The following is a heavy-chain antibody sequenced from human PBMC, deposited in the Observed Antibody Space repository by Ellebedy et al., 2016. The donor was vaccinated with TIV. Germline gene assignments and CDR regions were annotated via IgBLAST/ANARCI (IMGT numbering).Heavy chain of an antibody. Sequence: PGGSLRLSCVVSGFSFSSHSMTWVRQAPGKGLEWVSVISCSGLGGHRYSSDSVKGRFTLSRDDSQNTLYLQMTSLRVDDMAVYYCAGLPTARIAGDVGWFGPWGQGILVTVSS. J-gene: IGHJ5*02. V-gene: IGHV3-23*01. D-gene: IGHD6-13*01. CDR3: AGLPTARIAGDVGWFGP. CDR2: ISCSGLGGHR. CDR1: GFSFSSHS.